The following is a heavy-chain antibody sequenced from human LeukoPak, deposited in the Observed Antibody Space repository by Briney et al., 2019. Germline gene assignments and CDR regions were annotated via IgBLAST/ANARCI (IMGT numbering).Heavy chain of an antibody. D-gene: IGHD5-12*01. CDR2: ISSRGSTITI. CDR1: GFTFSDSH. J-gene: IGHJ4*02. CDR3: ASAIVATDQDPPFDY. V-gene: IGHV3-11*01. Sequence: GGSLRLSCATSGFTFSDSHMSWIRQAPGKGLEWVSYISSRGSTITIYYADSVKGRFTISRDNAENSLYLQMNTLRAEDTAVYYCASAIVATDQDPPFDYWGQGTLVTVSS.